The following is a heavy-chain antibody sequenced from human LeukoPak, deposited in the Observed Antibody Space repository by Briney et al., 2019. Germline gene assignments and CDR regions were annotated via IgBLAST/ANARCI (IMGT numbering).Heavy chain of an antibody. CDR1: GITFSSDA. Sequence: PGGSLRLSCAASGITFSSDAMSWVRQAPGKGLEWVSAINGGSTHYAGSVKGRFTISRDNAKNTLYLQMNSLRAEDTAVYYCAKVDGGYFDYWGQGTLVTVSS. CDR2: INGGST. V-gene: IGHV3-23*01. D-gene: IGHD4-23*01. J-gene: IGHJ4*02. CDR3: AKVDGGYFDY.